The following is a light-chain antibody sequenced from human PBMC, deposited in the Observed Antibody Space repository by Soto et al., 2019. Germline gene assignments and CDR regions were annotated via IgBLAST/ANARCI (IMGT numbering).Light chain of an antibody. J-gene: IGKJ1*01. CDR3: QNYNSAPRT. CDR1: QAINNY. Sequence: DIPMTQSPSSLSASVGDRVTITCRASQAINNYLAWYQQKPGKVPKLLIYAASTLQSGVPSRFSGSGSGTDFTLTISSLQPEDVATYYCQNYNSAPRTFGQGTKVEIK. CDR2: AAS. V-gene: IGKV1-27*01.